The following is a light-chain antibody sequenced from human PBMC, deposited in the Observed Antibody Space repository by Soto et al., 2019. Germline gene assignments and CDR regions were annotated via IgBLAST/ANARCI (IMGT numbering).Light chain of an antibody. Sequence: EIAMTQSPATLSVSPGERATLSCRASQSVSSNLAWYQQKPGQAPRLLIYGASTRATGIPARFSGSGSGTEFTLTISSLQSEDFAVHYCQQYNNWPPRTFGQGTKVDIK. CDR1: QSVSSN. J-gene: IGKJ1*01. CDR2: GAS. CDR3: QQYNNWPPRT. V-gene: IGKV3-15*01.